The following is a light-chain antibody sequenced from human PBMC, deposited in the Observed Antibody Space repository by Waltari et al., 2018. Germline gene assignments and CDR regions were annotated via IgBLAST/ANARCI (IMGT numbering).Light chain of an antibody. V-gene: IGKV1-39*01. Sequence: DIQMTQSPSSLSASVGDRVTITCRASQSFSNILNWFQQKPGKAPKLLIYAASSLQSGVPSRFSGSGSGTYFTLTISSLQLEDFATYYCQQSYTTPPTFGQGTKVEIK. J-gene: IGKJ1*01. CDR3: QQSYTTPPT. CDR1: QSFSNI. CDR2: AAS.